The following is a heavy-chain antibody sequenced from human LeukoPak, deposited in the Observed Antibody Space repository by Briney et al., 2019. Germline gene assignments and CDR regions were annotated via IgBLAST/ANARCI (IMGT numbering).Heavy chain of an antibody. CDR2: IGGRGGST. Sequence: GGSLRLSCAASGFRFSDFTMTWVRQAPGKGPEWVSAIGGRGGSTYYADSLGGRFITSRDNSKDMVHLQMNSLKVEDTATYYCGKEGGAWGQGTKVTVSS. D-gene: IGHD3-16*01. CDR3: GKEGGA. V-gene: IGHV3-23*01. CDR1: GFRFSDFT. J-gene: IGHJ5*02.